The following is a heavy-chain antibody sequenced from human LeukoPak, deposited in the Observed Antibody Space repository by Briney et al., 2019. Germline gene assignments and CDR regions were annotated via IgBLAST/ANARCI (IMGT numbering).Heavy chain of an antibody. CDR2: INTNTGNP. Sequence: ASVKVSCKASGYTFTGYYMHWVRQAPGQGLEWMGWINTNTGNPTYAQGFTGRFVFSLDTSVSTAYLQISSLKAEDTAVYYCATREYNWNYVTGPSYFDYWGQGTLVTVSS. CDR1: GYTFTGYY. V-gene: IGHV7-4-1*02. D-gene: IGHD1-7*01. J-gene: IGHJ4*02. CDR3: ATREYNWNYVTGPSYFDY.